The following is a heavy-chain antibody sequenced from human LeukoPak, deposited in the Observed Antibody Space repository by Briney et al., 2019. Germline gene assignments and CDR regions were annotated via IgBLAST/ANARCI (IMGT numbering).Heavy chain of an antibody. CDR3: ARDSGTTGEVKFDP. CDR1: GGSISSFY. Sequence: SVTLSLTCSVSGGSISSFYCNWMRQPAGKGLEWIGRIYTSGTTTYNPSLKSRVTMSVDTSKNQFSLKLSSVTAADTAVYYCARDSGTTGEVKFDPWGQGTLVTVSS. J-gene: IGHJ5*02. D-gene: IGHD3-10*01. CDR2: IYTSGTT. V-gene: IGHV4-4*07.